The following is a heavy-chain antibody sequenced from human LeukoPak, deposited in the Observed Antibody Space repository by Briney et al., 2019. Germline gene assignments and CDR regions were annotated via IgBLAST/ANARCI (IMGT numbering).Heavy chain of an antibody. J-gene: IGHJ6*03. D-gene: IGHD5-12*01. V-gene: IGHV4-4*07. CDR1: GGSISSYY. Sequence: SETLSLTCTVSGGSISSYYWSWIRQPAGKGLEWIVRIYTSGSTNDNPSLKSRVTMSVDTSKNQFSLKLSSVTAADTAVYYCARGDSGYDTADPYYYYMDVWGKRTTVTVSS. CDR3: ARGDSGYDTADPYYYYMDV. CDR2: IYTSGST.